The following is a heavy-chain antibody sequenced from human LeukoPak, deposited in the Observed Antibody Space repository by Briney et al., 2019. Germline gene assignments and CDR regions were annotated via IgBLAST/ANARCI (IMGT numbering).Heavy chain of an antibody. D-gene: IGHD2-21*02. V-gene: IGHV4-39*07. J-gene: IGHJ6*04. Sequence: PSETLSLTCTVSRGSISSSSYFWGWIRQPPGKGLEWIGTINYSRSPYYNPSLRSRVTISVDTSKNQFSLKLSSVTAADTAVYYCASGLLFRADVWGKGTTVTVSS. CDR3: ASGLLFRADV. CDR2: INYSRSP. CDR1: RGSISSSSYF.